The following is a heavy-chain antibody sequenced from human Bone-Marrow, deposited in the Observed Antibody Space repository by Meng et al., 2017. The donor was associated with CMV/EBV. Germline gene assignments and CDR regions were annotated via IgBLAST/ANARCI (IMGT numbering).Heavy chain of an antibody. CDR2: INPNSGGT. D-gene: IGHD6-6*01. CDR3: ARARGRGSSPSGRPYYFDY. V-gene: IGHV1-2*02. J-gene: IGHJ4*02. Sequence: ASVKVSCKASGYTFTGYYMHWVRQAPGQGLEWMGWINPNSGGTNYAQKFQGRVTMTRDTSISTAYMELSRLRSDDTAVYYCARARGRGSSPSGRPYYFDYWGQGTLVTVSS. CDR1: GYTFTGYY.